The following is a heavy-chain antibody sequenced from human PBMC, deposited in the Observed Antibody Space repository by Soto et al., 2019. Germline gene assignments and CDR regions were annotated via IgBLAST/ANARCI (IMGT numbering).Heavy chain of an antibody. CDR2: INPIGGST. V-gene: IGHV1-46*03. J-gene: IGHJ4*02. CDR1: GGTFGSCT. Sequence: GASVEVSCKASGGTFGSCTSRWVRQAPGQGLEWMGIINPIGGSTSYAQKFQGRVTMTRDTSTSTVYMELSSLRSEDTAVYYCARFGSSSWYPLGHWGQGTLVTVSS. D-gene: IGHD6-13*01. CDR3: ARFGSSSWYPLGH.